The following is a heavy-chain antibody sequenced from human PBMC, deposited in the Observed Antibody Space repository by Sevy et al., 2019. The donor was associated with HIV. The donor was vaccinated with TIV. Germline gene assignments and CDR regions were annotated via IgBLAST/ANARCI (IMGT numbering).Heavy chain of an antibody. D-gene: IGHD3-10*01. CDR3: ARGGITMVRGIIPYYYYGMDV. J-gene: IGHJ6*02. V-gene: IGHV3-7*01. CDR1: GFTFSSYW. Sequence: GGSLRLSCAASGFTFSSYWMSWVRQAPGKGLEWVANIKQDGSEKYYVDSVKGRSTISRDNAKNSLYLQMNSLRAEDTAVYYCARGGITMVRGIIPYYYYGMDVWGQGTTVTVSS. CDR2: IKQDGSEK.